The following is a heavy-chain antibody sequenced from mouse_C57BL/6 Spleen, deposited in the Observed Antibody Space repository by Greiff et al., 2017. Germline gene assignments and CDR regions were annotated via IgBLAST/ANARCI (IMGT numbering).Heavy chain of an antibody. V-gene: IGHV1-53*01. Sequence: QVQLKQPGTELVKPGASVKLSCKASGYTFTSYWMHWVKQRPGQGLEWIGNINPSNGGTNYNEKFKSKATLTVDKSSSTAYMQLSSLTSEDSAVYYCARPDYGSSHYYFDYWGQGTTLTVSS. CDR1: GYTFTSYW. CDR2: INPSNGGT. D-gene: IGHD1-1*01. CDR3: ARPDYGSSHYYFDY. J-gene: IGHJ2*01.